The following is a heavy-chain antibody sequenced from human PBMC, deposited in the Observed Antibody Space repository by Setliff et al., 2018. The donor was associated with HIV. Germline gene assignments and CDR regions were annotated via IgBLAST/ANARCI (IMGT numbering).Heavy chain of an antibody. J-gene: IGHJ6*03. CDR3: TRHPLRPGIAGYFYFVDL. V-gene: IGHV5-51*01. CDR2: IHPGDSET. Sequence: GESLKISCKGSGYRFSGHWIAWVRQMPGKGLEWMGIIHPGDSETRYSPSFEGQVTISVDRSLNTVYLQWSRLRASDTAIYYCTRHPLRPGIAGYFYFVDLWGTGTTVTVSS. CDR1: GYRFSGHW. D-gene: IGHD3-9*01.